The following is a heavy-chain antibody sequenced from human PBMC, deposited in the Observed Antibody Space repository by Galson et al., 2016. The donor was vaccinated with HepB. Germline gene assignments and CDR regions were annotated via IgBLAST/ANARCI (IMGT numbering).Heavy chain of an antibody. Sequence: TLSLTCSVSDGSIRSGTYYWNWIRQPAGKGLQWIGRIYTSGNTNYHPSLRSRVTISVDTSKNQFSLKLNSVTAADTAVYFCARGDSSYCNGGKCQNYAMDVWGKGTTVAVSS. CDR1: DGSIRSGTYY. CDR2: IYTSGNT. CDR3: ARGDSSYCNGGKCQNYAMDV. D-gene: IGHD2-15*01. V-gene: IGHV4-61*02. J-gene: IGHJ6*04.